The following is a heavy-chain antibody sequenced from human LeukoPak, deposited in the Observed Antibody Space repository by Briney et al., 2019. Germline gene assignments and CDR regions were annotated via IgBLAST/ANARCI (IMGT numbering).Heavy chain of an antibody. CDR1: GFTFSSYA. V-gene: IGHV3-30-3*01. CDR3: ARDVEFDPPGTPGMP. D-gene: IGHD1-1*01. CDR2: ISYDGSNK. J-gene: IGHJ5*02. Sequence: PGGSLRLSCAASGFTFSSYAMHWVRQAPGRGLEWVAVISYDGSNKYYADSVKGRFTISRDNAKNSLYLQMNSLRAEDTAVYYCARDVEFDPPGTPGMPWGQGTLVTVSS.